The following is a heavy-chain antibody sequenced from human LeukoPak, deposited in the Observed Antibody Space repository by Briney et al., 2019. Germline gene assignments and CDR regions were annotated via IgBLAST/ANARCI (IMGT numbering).Heavy chain of an antibody. CDR3: ARGLASGSYTPDY. D-gene: IGHD1-26*01. Sequence: GGSLRLSCAASGFTVSSYSMNWVRQAPGKGLEWFSDISSSSSTIYYADSVKGRFTISRDNAKNSLYLQMNSLRAEDTAVYYCARGLASGSYTPDYWGQGTLVTVSS. V-gene: IGHV3-48*04. CDR2: ISSSSSTI. CDR1: GFTVSSYS. J-gene: IGHJ4*02.